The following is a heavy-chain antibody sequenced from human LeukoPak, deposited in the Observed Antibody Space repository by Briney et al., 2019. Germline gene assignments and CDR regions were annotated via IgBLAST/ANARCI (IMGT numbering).Heavy chain of an antibody. D-gene: IGHD2-21*01. Sequence: PGGSLRLSCAASGFTFSNYAMSWVRQAPGKGLEWVSSIYGGGGDTFYADSVKGRFTISRDNSKSTLFLQMKSLRAEDTAVYYCAKDAIALNGMWDAFDMWGQGTMVTVSS. J-gene: IGHJ3*02. CDR2: IYGGGGDT. CDR1: GFTFSNYA. CDR3: AKDAIALNGMWDAFDM. V-gene: IGHV3-23*01.